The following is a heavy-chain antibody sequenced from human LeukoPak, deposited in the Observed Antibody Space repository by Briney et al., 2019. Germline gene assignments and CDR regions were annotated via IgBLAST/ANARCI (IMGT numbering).Heavy chain of an antibody. CDR1: GGTFSSYA. V-gene: IGHV1-69*04. D-gene: IGHD2-15*01. Sequence: SVKVSCKASGGTFSSYAISWVRQAPGQGLEWMGRIIRILGIANYAQKFQGRVTITADKSTSTAYMELSSLRSEDTAVCYCARAWTYCSGGSCLLQPLLDYYYYGMDVWGQGTTVTVSS. CDR3: ARAWTYCSGGSCLLQPLLDYYYYGMDV. CDR2: IIRILGIA. J-gene: IGHJ6*02.